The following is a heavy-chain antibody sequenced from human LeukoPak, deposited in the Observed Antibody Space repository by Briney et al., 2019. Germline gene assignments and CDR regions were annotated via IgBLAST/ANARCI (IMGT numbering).Heavy chain of an antibody. CDR2: INSDGSST. V-gene: IGHV3-74*01. D-gene: IGHD5-18*01. CDR1: GFTFSSYW. CDR3: ARHVDTSYYYYYMDV. J-gene: IGHJ6*03. Sequence: PGGSLRLSCVASGFTFSSYWMHWVRQAPGKGLVWVSRINSDGSSTGYADSVKGRFTISRDNAKNSLYLQMNSLRAEDTAVYYCARHVDTSYYYYYMDVWGKGTTVTVSS.